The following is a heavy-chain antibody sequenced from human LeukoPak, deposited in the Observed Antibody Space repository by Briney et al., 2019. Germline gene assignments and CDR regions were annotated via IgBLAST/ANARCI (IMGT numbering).Heavy chain of an antibody. J-gene: IGHJ6*03. CDR3: ARAHDPRYYYMDV. V-gene: IGHV1-18*01. CDR1: GYTFTSYG. Sequence: ASVKVSCKASGYTFTSYGISWVRQAPGQGLEWMGWISAYNGNTNYAQKLQGRVTMTRDTSISTAYMELSRLRSDDTAVYYCARAHDPRYYYMDVWGKGTTVTVSS. CDR2: ISAYNGNT.